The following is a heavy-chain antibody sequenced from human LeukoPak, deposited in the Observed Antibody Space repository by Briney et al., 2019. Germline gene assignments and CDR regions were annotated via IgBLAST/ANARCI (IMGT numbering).Heavy chain of an antibody. J-gene: IGHJ4*02. Sequence: SETLSLTCAVCGGSFSGYYWRWIRQPPGKGLEWIGEINHSGSTNYNPYLKSRVTISVDTSKNQFSLKLSSVTAADTAVYYCARDAYTATDYYPYWGQGTLVAVSS. CDR1: GGSFSGYY. CDR2: INHSGST. V-gene: IGHV4-34*01. D-gene: IGHD3-9*01. CDR3: ARDAYTATDYYPY.